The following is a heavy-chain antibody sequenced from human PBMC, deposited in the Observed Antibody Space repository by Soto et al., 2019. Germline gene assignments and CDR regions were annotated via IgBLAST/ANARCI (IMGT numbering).Heavy chain of an antibody. CDR1: GFSFSTFG. Sequence: QVQLVESGGGVVQPGRSLRLSCAASGFSFSTFGMHWVRQAPGKGLEWVAVISYDGSKKYYTDSVKGRFTISRDNSKNTLYLQMNSLRLEDTAVYYWAKDQGEYFDYWGQGTLVTVSS. CDR3: AKDQGEYFDY. D-gene: IGHD3-16*01. J-gene: IGHJ4*02. V-gene: IGHV3-30*18. CDR2: ISYDGSKK.